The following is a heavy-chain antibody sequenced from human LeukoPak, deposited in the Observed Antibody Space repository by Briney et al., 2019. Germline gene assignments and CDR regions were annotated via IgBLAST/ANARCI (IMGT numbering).Heavy chain of an antibody. V-gene: IGHV4-59*01. CDR1: GGSISSYY. CDR3: ARGPYYFDY. J-gene: IGHJ4*02. Sequence: PSETLSLTCTVSGGSISSYYWNWIRQPPGKGLEWIGYIFSSGSTNYIPSLRSRVTISVDTSKNQFSLKLSSVTAADTAVYYCARGPYYFDYWGQGTLVTVSS. CDR2: IFSSGST.